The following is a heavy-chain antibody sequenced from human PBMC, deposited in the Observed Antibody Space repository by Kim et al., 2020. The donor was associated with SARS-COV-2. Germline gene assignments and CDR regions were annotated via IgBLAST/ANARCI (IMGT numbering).Heavy chain of an antibody. J-gene: IGHJ4*02. Sequence: GGSLRLSCAASGFTFSNYSMNWVRQAPGKGLEWVSSISSSSRYIYSADSVKGRFTISRDNAKNSLFLQMSSLRAEDTAVYYCARGGAQLPLFWGQGTLVTVSS. V-gene: IGHV3-21*01. CDR3: ARGGAQLPLF. CDR1: GFTFSNYS. CDR2: ISSSSRYI. D-gene: IGHD1-1*01.